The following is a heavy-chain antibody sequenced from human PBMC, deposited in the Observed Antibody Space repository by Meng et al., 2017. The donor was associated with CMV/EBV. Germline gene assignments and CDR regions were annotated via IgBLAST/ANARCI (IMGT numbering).Heavy chain of an antibody. CDR3: AIQLGYCSSTSCERDFDY. D-gene: IGHD2-2*01. CDR1: GGTFSSYA. Sequence: VKVSCKASGGTFSSYAISWVRQAPGQGLEWMGGIIPILGIANYAQKFQGRVTITADKSTSTAYMELSSLRSEDTAVYYCAIQLGYCSSTSCERDFDYWGQGTLVTVSS. J-gene: IGHJ4*02. CDR2: IIPILGIA. V-gene: IGHV1-69*10.